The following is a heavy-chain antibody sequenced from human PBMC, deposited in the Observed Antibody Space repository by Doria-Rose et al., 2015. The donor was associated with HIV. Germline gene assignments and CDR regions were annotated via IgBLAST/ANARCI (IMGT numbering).Heavy chain of an antibody. CDR1: GFTFSSHR. CDR3: ATGVTLDY. J-gene: IGHJ4*02. V-gene: IGHV3-21*01. CDR2: ISSTSAYI. Sequence: VQLVESGGGLVRPGGSLRLSCATSGFTFSSHRINCVRQAPGMGLEWVSSISSTSAYITYADSVRGRFTISRDNARNSLYLQMDSLRAEDTAIYYCATGVTLDYWGQGTLVTVSS. D-gene: IGHD3-10*01.